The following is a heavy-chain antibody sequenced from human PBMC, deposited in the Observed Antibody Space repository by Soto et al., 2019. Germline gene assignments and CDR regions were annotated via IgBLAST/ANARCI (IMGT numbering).Heavy chain of an antibody. CDR2: IIPIFGTA. J-gene: IGHJ4*02. CDR3: ARGHNWKYFPFDY. CDR1: GYTFTSYG. V-gene: IGHV1-69*13. Sequence: SVKVSCKASGYTFTSYGISWVRQAPGQGLEWMGGIIPIFGTANYAQKFQGRVTITADESTSTAYMELSSLRSEDTAVYYCARGHNWKYFPFDYWGQGTLVTVSS. D-gene: IGHD1-7*01.